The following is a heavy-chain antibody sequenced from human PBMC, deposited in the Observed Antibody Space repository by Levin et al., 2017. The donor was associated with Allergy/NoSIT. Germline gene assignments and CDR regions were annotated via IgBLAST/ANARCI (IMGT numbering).Heavy chain of an antibody. V-gene: IGHV1-2*06. CDR2: INPNSGGT. J-gene: IGHJ5*02. CDR1: GYTFTGYY. Sequence: ASVKVSCKASGYTFTGYYMHWVRQAPGQGLEWMGRINPNSGGTNYAQKFQGRVTMTRDTSISTAYMELSRLRSDDTAVYYCAGLWGGPNWFDPWGQGTLVTVSS. CDR3: AGLWGGPNWFDP. D-gene: IGHD3-16*01.